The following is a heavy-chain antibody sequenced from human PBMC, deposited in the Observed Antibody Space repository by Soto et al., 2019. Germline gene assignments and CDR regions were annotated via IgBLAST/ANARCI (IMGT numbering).Heavy chain of an antibody. CDR2: IYYSGST. CDR3: ARAPRGNYGYPSYFDY. D-gene: IGHD3-10*01. V-gene: IGHV4-59*01. Sequence: SATLSLTCTVSGVSISSYYWRCIRQPQGKGLEWIGYIYYSGSTNYNPSLKSRVTISVDTSKNQFSLKLSSVTAADTAVYYCARAPRGNYGYPSYFDYWGQGTLVTVSS. CDR1: GVSISSYY. J-gene: IGHJ4*02.